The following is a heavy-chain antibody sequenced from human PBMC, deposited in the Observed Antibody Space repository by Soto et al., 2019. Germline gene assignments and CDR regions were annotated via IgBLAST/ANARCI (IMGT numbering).Heavy chain of an antibody. CDR2: IYWDDDK. J-gene: IGHJ4*02. V-gene: IGHV2-5*02. Sequence: QITLKESGPTLVKPTQTLTLTCTFSGFSLSSSGVGVGWIRQPPGKALEWLTFIYWDDDKRYSPSLKGRLTITKYTSKNQVVLTLTNMDPVDTATYYWARLVVAGSTYYFDSWGQGTLLTVSS. CDR3: ARLVVAGSTYYFDS. CDR1: GFSLSSSGVG. D-gene: IGHD2-15*01.